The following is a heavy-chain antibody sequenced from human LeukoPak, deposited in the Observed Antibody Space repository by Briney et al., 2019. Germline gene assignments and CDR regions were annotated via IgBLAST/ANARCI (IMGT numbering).Heavy chain of an antibody. CDR3: AKDKGRDSRELGVHDY. D-gene: IGHD3-22*01. Sequence: GGSLRLSCAASGFTFDDYAMHWVRQAPGKGLEWVSLISWDGGSTYYADSVKGRFTISRDNSKNSLYLQMNSLRAEDTALYYCAKDKGRDSRELGVHDYWGQGTLVTVSS. V-gene: IGHV3-43D*03. CDR2: ISWDGGST. J-gene: IGHJ4*02. CDR1: GFTFDDYA.